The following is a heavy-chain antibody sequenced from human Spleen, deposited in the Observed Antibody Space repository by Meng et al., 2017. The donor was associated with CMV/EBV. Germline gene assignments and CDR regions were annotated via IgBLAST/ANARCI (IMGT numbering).Heavy chain of an antibody. CDR1: GYNFSRYG. CDR2: IGASNGNT. J-gene: IGHJ4*02. D-gene: IGHD3-22*01. V-gene: IGHV1-18*01. Sequence: ASVKVSCKASGYNFSRYGIGWVRQAPGQGLEWMGQIGASNGNTHYAQKIQGRVSMTTDTSTAYMELSSLRAEDTAVYYCARTRSSGYYHFFDYWGRGTLVTVSS. CDR3: ARTRSSGYYHFFDY.